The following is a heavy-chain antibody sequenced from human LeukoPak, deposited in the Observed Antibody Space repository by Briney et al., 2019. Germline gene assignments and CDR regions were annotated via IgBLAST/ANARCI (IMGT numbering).Heavy chain of an antibody. J-gene: IGHJ4*02. V-gene: IGHV3-64D*06. D-gene: IGHD3-10*01. CDR3: VKAGSRSFYTDYFDY. Sequence: PGGSLRLSFFASGFTFSRYAMHLVRQAPGKGLEYVSAISSNVGSTYYADSVKGRFTISRDNYKNTLYLQMSSLKDEETAVYYCVKAGSRSFYTDYFDYWGQGTLVTVSS. CDR1: GFTFSRYA. CDR2: ISSNVGST.